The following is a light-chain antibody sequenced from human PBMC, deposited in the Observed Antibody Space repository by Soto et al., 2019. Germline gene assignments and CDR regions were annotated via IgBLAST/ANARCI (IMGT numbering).Light chain of an antibody. J-gene: IGKJ1*01. CDR2: GAS. CDR1: QSVSSSY. CDR3: QQYGSSPKT. V-gene: IGKV3-20*01. Sequence: EIVLTQSPGTLALSPGERATLSCRASQSVSSSYLAWYQQKPGQAPRLLIYGASSRATGIPDRFSGSGSGTDFTLTNGRLDPEDFAVYYCQQYGSSPKTFGQGTKVEI.